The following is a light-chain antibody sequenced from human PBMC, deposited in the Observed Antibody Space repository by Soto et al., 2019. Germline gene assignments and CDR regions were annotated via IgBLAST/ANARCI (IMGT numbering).Light chain of an antibody. CDR2: DTS. CDR1: QSLANSF. CDR3: QQYGTSEII. V-gene: IGKV3-20*01. Sequence: EFVLTQSPGTLSLSPGERATLSCRASQSLANSFIAWYQQKPGQAPRLLIYDTSSRASGIPDRFSGSGSGTDLTLTISRLETEDCEVFDCQQYGTSEIIFGQGTRLEIK. J-gene: IGKJ5*01.